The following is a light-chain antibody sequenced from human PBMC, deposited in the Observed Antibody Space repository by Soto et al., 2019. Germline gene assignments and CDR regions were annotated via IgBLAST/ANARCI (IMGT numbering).Light chain of an antibody. CDR2: GAS. Sequence: EIVMTQSPATLSVSPGERATLSCRASQSVSSNLAWYQEKPGQAPRLLIYGASTRATGIPARFSGSGSRTDFTLTITSLQSEDFAVYYCQQHNKWPLTFGGGTKVEIK. J-gene: IGKJ4*01. CDR1: QSVSSN. CDR3: QQHNKWPLT. V-gene: IGKV3-15*01.